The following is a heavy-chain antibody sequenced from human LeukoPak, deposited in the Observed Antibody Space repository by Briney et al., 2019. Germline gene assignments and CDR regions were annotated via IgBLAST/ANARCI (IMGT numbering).Heavy chain of an antibody. V-gene: IGHV5-51*01. CDR3: ARRAAGPWLELSFDD. CDR2: IYPGDSDT. Sequence: KRGESLKISCKGSGYMFGTYWIAWVRPMPGKGLEWMGIIYPGDSDTRYSPSFEGQVTMSADKSISTAYLQWNSLKASDTAIYYCARRAAGPWLELSFDDWGQGTLVTVSS. CDR1: GYMFGTYW. J-gene: IGHJ4*02. D-gene: IGHD6-13*01.